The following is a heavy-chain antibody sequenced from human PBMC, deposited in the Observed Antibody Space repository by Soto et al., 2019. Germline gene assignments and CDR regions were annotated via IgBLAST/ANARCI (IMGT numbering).Heavy chain of an antibody. CDR2: IGTAGDT. D-gene: IGHD6-13*01. CDR1: GFTFSSYD. CDR3: ARRIAAAVSLYGMDV. Sequence: GGSLRLSCAASGFTFSSYDMHWVRQATGKGLEWVSAIGTAGDTYYPGSVKGRFTISRENAKNSLYLQMNSLRAEDTAVYYCARRIAAAVSLYGMDVWGQGTTVTVSS. J-gene: IGHJ6*02. V-gene: IGHV3-13*01.